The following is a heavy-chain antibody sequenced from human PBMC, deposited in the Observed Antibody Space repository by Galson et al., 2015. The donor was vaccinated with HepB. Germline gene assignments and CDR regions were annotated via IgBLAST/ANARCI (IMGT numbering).Heavy chain of an antibody. CDR1: GFTFSDYY. J-gene: IGHJ4*02. CDR3: ARSTYYDILTGYNY. D-gene: IGHD3-9*01. CDR2: ISSSSSYT. Sequence: SLRLSCAASGFTFSDYYMSWIRQAPGKGLEWVSYISSSSSYTNYADSVKGRFTISRDNAKNSLYLQMNSLRAEDTAVYYCARSTYYDILTGYNYWGQGTLVTVSS. V-gene: IGHV3-11*03.